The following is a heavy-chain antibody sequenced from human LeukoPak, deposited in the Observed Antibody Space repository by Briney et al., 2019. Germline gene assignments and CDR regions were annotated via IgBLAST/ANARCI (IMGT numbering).Heavy chain of an antibody. CDR1: GYPFTDYW. D-gene: IGHD3-16*01. CDR3: ARLNTTLIRSIWGRFDP. V-gene: IGHV5-51*03. J-gene: IGHJ5*02. Sequence: NPGESLKISCSGSGYPFTDYWIAWMRQEPGKGLEWMGIVYHGDSHTRYSPFFQGQVTVSADKSVNTAYLQWSSLKASDTAIYYCARLNTTLIRSIWGRFDPWGQGTLVAVSS. CDR2: VYHGDSHT.